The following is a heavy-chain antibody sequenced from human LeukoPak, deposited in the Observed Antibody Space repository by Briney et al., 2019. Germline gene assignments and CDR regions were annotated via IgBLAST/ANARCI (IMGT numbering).Heavy chain of an antibody. CDR2: ISWNSGSI. V-gene: IGHV3-9*01. D-gene: IGHD1-26*01. Sequence: PGRSLRLSYAASGFTFDDYAMHWVRQVPGKGLEWVSGISWNSGSIAYADSVKGRFTISRDNAKNSLYLQMNSLRAEDTAFYYCAKDGDTTHWGQGTLVTVSS. CDR3: AKDGDTTH. CDR1: GFTFDDYA. J-gene: IGHJ4*02.